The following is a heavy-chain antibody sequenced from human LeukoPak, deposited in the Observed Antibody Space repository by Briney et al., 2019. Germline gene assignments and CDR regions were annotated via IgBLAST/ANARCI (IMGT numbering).Heavy chain of an antibody. CDR1: GFSSYN. Sequence: GGSLRLSCAASGFSSYNMNWVRQAPGKGLEWVSSISSSTSYISHADSVKGLFTISRDNAKNSLYLQMNSLRAEDTAVYYCARVEYSSGQDWFDPWGQGTLVTVSS. CDR3: ARVEYSSGQDWFDP. D-gene: IGHD6-19*01. CDR2: ISSSTSYI. J-gene: IGHJ5*02. V-gene: IGHV3-21*01.